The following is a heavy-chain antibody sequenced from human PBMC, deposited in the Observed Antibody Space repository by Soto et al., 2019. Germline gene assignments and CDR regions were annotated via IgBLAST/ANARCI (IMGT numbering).Heavy chain of an antibody. Sequence: QVQLVESGGGVVQPGRSLRLSCAASGFTFSSYGMHWVRQAPGKGLEWVAVIWYDGSNKYYADSVKGRFTISRDNSKNTLYLQMNSLRAEDTAVYYCAKTIYGSGSPEYYYYGMDVWGQGTTVTVSS. CDR1: GFTFSSYG. J-gene: IGHJ6*02. V-gene: IGHV3-33*06. D-gene: IGHD3-10*01. CDR3: AKTIYGSGSPEYYYYGMDV. CDR2: IWYDGSNK.